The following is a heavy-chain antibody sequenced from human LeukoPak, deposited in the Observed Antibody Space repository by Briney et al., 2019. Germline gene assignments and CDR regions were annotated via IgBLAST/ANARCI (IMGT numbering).Heavy chain of an antibody. V-gene: IGHV4-38-2*02. CDR2: IYHSGST. D-gene: IGHD4-11*01. J-gene: IGHJ4*02. CDR1: GYSISSGYY. Sequence: PSETLSLTCTVSGYSISSGYYWGWIRQPPGKGLEWIGSIYHSGSTYYNPSLKSRVTISVDTSKNQFSLKLSSVTAADTAVYYCARAKYSNCLDYWGQGTLVTVSS. CDR3: ARAKYSNCLDY.